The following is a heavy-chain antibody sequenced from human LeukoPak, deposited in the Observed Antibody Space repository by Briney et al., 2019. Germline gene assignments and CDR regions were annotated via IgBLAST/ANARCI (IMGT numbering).Heavy chain of an antibody. Sequence: GASVKVSCKAYAYTFTGYYVHWVRQAPGQGLEWMGWINPNSGGTNYAQKFQGRVTMTRDTSISTAYMELSRLRSDDTAVYFCAREWEISGYDCFDYWGQGTLVSVSS. CDR2: INPNSGGT. CDR1: AYTFTGYY. V-gene: IGHV1-2*02. J-gene: IGHJ4*02. D-gene: IGHD5-12*01. CDR3: AREWEISGYDCFDY.